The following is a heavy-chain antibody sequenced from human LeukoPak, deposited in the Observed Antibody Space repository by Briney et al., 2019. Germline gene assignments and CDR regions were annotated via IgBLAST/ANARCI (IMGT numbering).Heavy chain of an antibody. J-gene: IGHJ4*02. CDR3: ARDLHPGLKGYFDY. CDR2: ISSSGSTI. D-gene: IGHD1-14*01. Sequence: GGSLRLSCAASGFTFSDYYMSWIRQAPGKGLEWVSYISSSGSTIYYADSVKGRFTISRDNSKNTLSLQMKSLRAEDTAVYYCARDLHPGLKGYFDYWGQGTLVTVSS. V-gene: IGHV3-11*01. CDR1: GFTFSDYY.